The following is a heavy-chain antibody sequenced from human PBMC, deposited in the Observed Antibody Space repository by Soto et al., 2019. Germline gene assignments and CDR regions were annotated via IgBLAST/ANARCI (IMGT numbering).Heavy chain of an antibody. J-gene: IGHJ4*02. CDR2: VNTYNGNP. Sequence: QVHLVQSGGELKKPGASVKVSCKASGYTFTNYAISWVRQAPGRGLEWMGWVNTYNGNPNYAQIFQGRVTMTTDTSTGTAYMELRSLKSDDSAIYYCARDSQYSTSWQRFDSWGQGTLVTVSS. CDR1: GYTFTNYA. D-gene: IGHD6-13*01. CDR3: ARDSQYSTSWQRFDS. V-gene: IGHV1-18*01.